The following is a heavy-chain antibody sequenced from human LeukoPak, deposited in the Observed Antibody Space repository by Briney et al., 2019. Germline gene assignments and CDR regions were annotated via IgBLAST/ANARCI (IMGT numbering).Heavy chain of an antibody. CDR2: VYHSGST. D-gene: IGHD3-22*01. V-gene: IGHV4-30-2*01. Sequence: PSETLSLTCAVSGGSISSGGYSWSWIRQPPGKGLEWIGYVYHSGSTYYNPSLKSRVTISVDRSKNQFSLKLSSVTAADTAVYYCARSPPYYYDSSGYYIGGYCYFDYWGQGTLVTVSS. CDR3: ARSPPYYYDSSGYYIGGYCYFDY. J-gene: IGHJ4*02. CDR1: GGSISSGGYS.